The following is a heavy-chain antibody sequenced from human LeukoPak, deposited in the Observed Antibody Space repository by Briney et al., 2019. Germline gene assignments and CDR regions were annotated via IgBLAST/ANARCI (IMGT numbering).Heavy chain of an antibody. CDR2: ISAYNGNT. CDR1: GYTFTSYG. D-gene: IGHD3-10*01. V-gene: IGHV1-18*01. J-gene: IGHJ4*02. Sequence: ASVKVSCKASGYTFTSYGISWVRQAPGQGLEWMGWISAYNGNTNYAQKLQGRVTMTTDTSTSTAYMELRSLRSDDTAVYYCARVHYYGSGSTPRGFDYWGQGTLVTVSS. CDR3: ARVHYYGSGSTPRGFDY.